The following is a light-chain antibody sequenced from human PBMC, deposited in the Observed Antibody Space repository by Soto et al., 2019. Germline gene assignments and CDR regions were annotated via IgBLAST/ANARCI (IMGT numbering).Light chain of an antibody. J-gene: IGKJ2*01. CDR3: QQSYNSPMST. CDR1: QSISRS. Sequence: DIQMTQSPSSLSASVGDRVTITCRASQSISRSLNWYQQKPGKAPILLIYAASSLQNGVPSRFSGSGSGTDFTLTISSLQPEDAAIYSCQQSYNSPMSTFGQGTTLEIK. CDR2: AAS. V-gene: IGKV1-39*01.